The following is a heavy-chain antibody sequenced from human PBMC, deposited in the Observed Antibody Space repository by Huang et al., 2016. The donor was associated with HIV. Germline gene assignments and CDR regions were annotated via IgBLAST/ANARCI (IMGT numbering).Heavy chain of an antibody. CDR3: AREFCGGDCFRSRDAFDI. Sequence: EVQLVESGGGLIQPGGSLRLSCAVSGFTVSGNYMRWVRQAPGKVIGGVSVIHNGGNTYYADSVKGRFAISRDKFKNTLYLQMNSLRAEDTAVYYCAREFCGGDCFRSRDAFDIWGQGTMVTVAS. CDR1: GFTVSGNY. D-gene: IGHD2-21*02. V-gene: IGHV3-53*01. J-gene: IGHJ3*02. CDR2: IHNGGNT.